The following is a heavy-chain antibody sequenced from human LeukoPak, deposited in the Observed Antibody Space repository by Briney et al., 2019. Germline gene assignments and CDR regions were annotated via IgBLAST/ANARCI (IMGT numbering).Heavy chain of an antibody. CDR2: ISGSGGST. D-gene: IGHD4-17*01. J-gene: IGHJ6*02. CDR1: GFTFSSYA. V-gene: IGHV3-23*01. CDR3: AKDTGDYTYYYYYGMDV. Sequence: GGSLRLSCAASGFTFSSYAMSGVRQAPGKGLEWVSAISGSGGSTYYADSVKGRFTISRDNSKNTLYLQMNSLRAEDTAVYYCAKDTGDYTYYYYYGMDVWGQGTTVTVSS.